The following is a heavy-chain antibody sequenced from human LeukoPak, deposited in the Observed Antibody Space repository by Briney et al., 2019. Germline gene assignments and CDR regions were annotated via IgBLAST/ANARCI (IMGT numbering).Heavy chain of an antibody. CDR2: INHSGST. CDR1: GGSIGSYY. D-gene: IGHD1-14*01. J-gene: IGHJ4*02. CDR3: ARVNASERAAYYFDY. Sequence: SETLSLTCTVSGGSIGSYYWSWIRQPPGKGLEWIGEINHSGSTNYNPSLKSRVTMSVDTSKNQFSLKLTSLTAADTAVYYCARVNASERAAYYFDYWGQGTLVTVSS. V-gene: IGHV4-34*01.